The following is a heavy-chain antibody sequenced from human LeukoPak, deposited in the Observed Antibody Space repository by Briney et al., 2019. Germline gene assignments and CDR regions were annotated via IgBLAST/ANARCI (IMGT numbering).Heavy chain of an antibody. J-gene: IGHJ4*02. V-gene: IGHV3-74*01. D-gene: IGHD3-22*01. Sequence: GGSLRLSCAASGFTFSSYGMHWVRQAPGKGLEWVSRVNSDESRTSYVDSVKGRFTISRDNAKNSLYLQMNSLRAEDTAVYFCATPLDYYDSSGYHQGGDWGQGTLVTVSS. CDR1: GFTFSSYG. CDR3: ATPLDYYDSSGYHQGGD. CDR2: VNSDESRT.